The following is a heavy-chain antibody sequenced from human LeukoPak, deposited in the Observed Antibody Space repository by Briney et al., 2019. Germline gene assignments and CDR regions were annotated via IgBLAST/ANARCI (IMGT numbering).Heavy chain of an antibody. V-gene: IGHV5-51*01. D-gene: IGHD6-19*01. Sequence: GESLKISCKGSAYSFTSYWIGWVRQMPGKGLEWMGIIYPGDSDTRYSPSFQGQVTISADKSISTAYLQWSSLKASDTAMYYCARGDWNSSGWYPTHVNFDYWGQGTLVTVSS. J-gene: IGHJ4*02. CDR2: IYPGDSDT. CDR3: ARGDWNSSGWYPTHVNFDY. CDR1: AYSFTSYW.